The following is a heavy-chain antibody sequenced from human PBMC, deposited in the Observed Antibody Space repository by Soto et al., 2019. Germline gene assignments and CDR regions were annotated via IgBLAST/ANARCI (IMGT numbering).Heavy chain of an antibody. D-gene: IGHD3-16*01. CDR1: GFTFDDYA. Sequence: EVQLVESGGGLVQPGRSLRLSCAASGFTFDDYAMHWVRQAPGKGLEWVSGIRWNSGSIGYADSVKGRFTISRDNAKNSLYLQMNSLRAEDTALYYCAKARGGGGYYYYMDVWGKGTTVTVSS. CDR3: AKARGGGGYYYYMDV. J-gene: IGHJ6*03. CDR2: IRWNSGSI. V-gene: IGHV3-9*01.